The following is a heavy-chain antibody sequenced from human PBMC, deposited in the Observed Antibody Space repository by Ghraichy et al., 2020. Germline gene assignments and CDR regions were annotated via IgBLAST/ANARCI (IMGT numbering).Heavy chain of an antibody. D-gene: IGHD6-13*01. CDR3: ARDYRSSSFYYYYYYGMDV. CDR1: GDSVSSHSAA. J-gene: IGHJ6*02. V-gene: IGHV6-1*01. Sequence: SQTLSLTCAISGDSVSSHSAAWNWIRQSPSRGLEWLGRTYYRSKWYNDYAVSVKSRITINPDTSKNQFSLQLNSVTPEDTAVYYCARDYRSSSFYYYYYYGMDVWGQGTTVTVSS. CDR2: TYYRSKWYN.